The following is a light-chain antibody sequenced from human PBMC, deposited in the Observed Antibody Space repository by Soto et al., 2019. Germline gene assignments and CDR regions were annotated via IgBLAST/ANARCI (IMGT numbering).Light chain of an antibody. V-gene: IGKV3-20*01. CDR3: QQYGRSPGLFT. CDR2: GES. Sequence: EIVLTQSPGTLSLSAGERATLSCRASQSVSSNYLAWYQQKPGQAPRLLIYGESSRAPAIRDRFSGSGSGTDFTLTISTLEPEDFAVYYCQQYGRSPGLFTFGPGTKVDIK. CDR1: QSVSSNY. J-gene: IGKJ3*01.